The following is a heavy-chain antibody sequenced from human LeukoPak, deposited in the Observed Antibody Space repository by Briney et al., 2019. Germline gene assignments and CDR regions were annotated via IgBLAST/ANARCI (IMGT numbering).Heavy chain of an antibody. CDR2: IYSGGST. CDR3: ARDSRDYYGSGSYYMFAFDI. D-gene: IGHD3-10*01. CDR1: GFTVSSNY. Sequence: QTGGSLRLSCAASGFTVSSNYMSWVRQAPGKGLEWVSVIYSGGSTYYADSVKGRFTISRANSKNTLYLQMNSLRAEDTAVYYCARDSRDYYGSGSYYMFAFDIWGQGTMVTVSS. J-gene: IGHJ3*02. V-gene: IGHV3-53*01.